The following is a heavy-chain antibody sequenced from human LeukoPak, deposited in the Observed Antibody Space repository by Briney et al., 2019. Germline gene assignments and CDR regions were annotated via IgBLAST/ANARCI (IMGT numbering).Heavy chain of an antibody. V-gene: IGHV4-59*08. Sequence: SETLSLTCTVSGGSISSYYWSWIRQPPGKGLEWIGYIYYSGSTNYNPSLKSRVTISVDTSKNQFSLKLSSVTAADTAVYYCARHRSPAGPLDPWGQGTLVTVSS. CDR1: GGSISSYY. J-gene: IGHJ5*02. CDR3: ARHRSPAGPLDP. CDR2: IYYSGST.